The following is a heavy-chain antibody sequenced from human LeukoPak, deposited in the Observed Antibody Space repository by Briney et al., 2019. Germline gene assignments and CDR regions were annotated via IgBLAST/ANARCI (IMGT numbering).Heavy chain of an antibody. CDR2: INTDGSIT. V-gene: IGHV3-74*01. CDR3: AKDRRGTGTMVRGVIITVPKTDY. Sequence: PGGSLRLSCAASGFTFSSYWMHWVRQLPGKGLVWVSRINTDGSITNYPASVKGRFTIYRDNAKNTLYLQMNSLRAEDTAVYYCAKDRRGTGTMVRGVIITVPKTDYWGQGTLVTVSS. CDR1: GFTFSSYW. J-gene: IGHJ4*02. D-gene: IGHD3-10*01.